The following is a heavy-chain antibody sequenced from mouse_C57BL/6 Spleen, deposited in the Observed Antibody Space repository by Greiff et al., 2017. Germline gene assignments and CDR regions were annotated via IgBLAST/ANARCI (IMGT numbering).Heavy chain of an antibody. CDR2: IYPGDGDT. D-gene: IGHD1-1*01. V-gene: IGHV1-82*01. CDR3: ARTSYYGSLYYYAMDY. CDR1: GYAFSSSW. J-gene: IGHJ4*01. Sequence: QVQLQQSGPELVKPGASVTISCKASGYAFSSSWMNWVKQRPGKGLEWIGRIYPGDGDTNYNGKFTGKATLTADKSSSTAYMQLSSLTSEDSAVYFCARTSYYGSLYYYAMDYWGQGTSVTVSS.